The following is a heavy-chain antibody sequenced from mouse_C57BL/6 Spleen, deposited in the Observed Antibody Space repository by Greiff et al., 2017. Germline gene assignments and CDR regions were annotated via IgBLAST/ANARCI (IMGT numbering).Heavy chain of an antibody. V-gene: IGHV5-9*01. J-gene: IGHJ3*01. CDR1: GFTFSSYT. CDR2: ISGGGGNN. Sequence: EVQLVESGGGLVKPGGSLKLSCAASGFTFSSYTMSWVRQTPEKRLEWVATISGGGGNNYYPDSVKGRFTISRDNAKNTLYLQLSSRRSEATALYYCARRGFAYWGQGTLVTVSA. CDR3: ARRGFAY.